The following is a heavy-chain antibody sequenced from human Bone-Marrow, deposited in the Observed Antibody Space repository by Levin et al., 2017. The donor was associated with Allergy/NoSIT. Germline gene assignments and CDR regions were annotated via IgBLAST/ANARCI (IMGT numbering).Heavy chain of an antibody. D-gene: IGHD2-15*01. CDR3: AKAEVAFDV. Sequence: GESLKISCAASGLSFSSYAMYWLRQAPGKGLEWVALISYDAKKKRFADSVRGRFSISRDNSKNTLYLQMDSLRTEDTAIYYCAKAEVAFDVWGQGTLVTVSS. CDR1: GLSFSSYA. CDR2: ISYDAKKK. J-gene: IGHJ4*02. V-gene: IGHV3-30*18.